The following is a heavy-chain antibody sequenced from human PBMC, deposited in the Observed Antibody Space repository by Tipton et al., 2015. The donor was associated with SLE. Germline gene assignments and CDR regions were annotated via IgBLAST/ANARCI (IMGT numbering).Heavy chain of an antibody. CDR3: ARGDRRYSRISMVRGGSSYYYYMDV. J-gene: IGHJ6*03. D-gene: IGHD3-10*01. CDR2: INDSGST. Sequence: TLSLTCAVHGGSLSGYSWKWVRQPPGKGLAWVGEINDSGSTKYNPSLKSRVTISIDTSNNQFSLRLSSVTAADTAVYYCARGDRRYSRISMVRGGSSYYYYMDVWDKGTPVTVSS. V-gene: IGHV4-34*01. CDR1: GGSLSGYS.